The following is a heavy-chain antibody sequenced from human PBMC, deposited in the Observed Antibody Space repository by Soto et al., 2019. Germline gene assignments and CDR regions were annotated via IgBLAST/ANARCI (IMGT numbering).Heavy chain of an antibody. CDR1: GGTVSSYA. CDR2: IIPIFGTA. CDR3: ARAHSGYSSGWYPLGY. D-gene: IGHD6-19*01. J-gene: IGHJ4*02. V-gene: IGHV1-69*06. Sequence: QVQLVQSGAEVKKPGSSVKVSCKASGGTVSSYAISWVRQAPGQGLEWMGGIIPIFGTANYAQKFQGRVTITADKSTSTAYMELSSLRSEDTAVYYCARAHSGYSSGWYPLGYWGQGTLVTVSS.